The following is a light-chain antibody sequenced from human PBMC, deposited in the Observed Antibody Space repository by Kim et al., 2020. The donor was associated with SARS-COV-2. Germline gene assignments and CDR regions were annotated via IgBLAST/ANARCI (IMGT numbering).Light chain of an antibody. J-gene: IGKJ2*03. CDR1: HSVSIN. CDR3: QQTFSTQYS. V-gene: IGKV1-39*01. CDR2: GAS. Sequence: YAAVGDRVTITCRATHSVSINLNGYQQRPGKAPRLLIYGASTLQSGVPSRFSGSGSGTGFTLTISSLQPEDFAIYYCQQTFSTQYSFGQGTKLEI.